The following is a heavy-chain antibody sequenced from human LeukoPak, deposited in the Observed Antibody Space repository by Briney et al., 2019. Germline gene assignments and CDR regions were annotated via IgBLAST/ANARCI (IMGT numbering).Heavy chain of an antibody. Sequence: GGSLRPSCAASGFTFSNYAMSWVRQAPGKGLEWVSGISGSGGSTYYADSVKGRLTISRDNSKNTLYLQMNSLRAEDTAIYYCASHISIIVTNFDYWGQGTLVTVSS. CDR2: ISGSGGST. CDR1: GFTFSNYA. D-gene: IGHD3-22*01. J-gene: IGHJ4*02. V-gene: IGHV3-23*01. CDR3: ASHISIIVTNFDY.